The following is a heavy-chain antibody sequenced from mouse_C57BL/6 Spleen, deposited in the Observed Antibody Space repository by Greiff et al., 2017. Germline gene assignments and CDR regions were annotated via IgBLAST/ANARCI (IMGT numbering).Heavy chain of an antibody. CDR2: INPYNGGT. J-gene: IGHJ2*01. Sequence: VQLQQSGPVLVKPGASVTMSCKASGYTFTDYYMNWVQQSHGKNLEWIGVINPYNGGTSYNQKFKGKATLTVDKSSSTAYMELNSLTSEDSAVYYCARETAHGYWGQGTTLTVSS. D-gene: IGHD1-2*01. CDR3: ARETAHGY. V-gene: IGHV1-19*01. CDR1: GYTFTDYY.